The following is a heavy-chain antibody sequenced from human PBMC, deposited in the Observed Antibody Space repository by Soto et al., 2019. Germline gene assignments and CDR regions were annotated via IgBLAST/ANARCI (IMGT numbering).Heavy chain of an antibody. Sequence: EASVKVSWKASGYTFTSYAMHWVRQAPGQRLEWMGWINAGNGNTKYSQKFQGRVTITRDTSASTAYMELSSLRSEDTAVYYCARWAKGSGRYGLAYWGQGTLVTVSS. D-gene: IGHD4-17*01. CDR3: ARWAKGSGRYGLAY. CDR1: GYTFTSYA. J-gene: IGHJ4*02. CDR2: INAGNGNT. V-gene: IGHV1-3*01.